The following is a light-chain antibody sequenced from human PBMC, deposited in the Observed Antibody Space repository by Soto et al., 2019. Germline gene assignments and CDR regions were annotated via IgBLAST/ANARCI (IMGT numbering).Light chain of an antibody. CDR1: HSISTW. CDR2: DAS. J-gene: IGKJ1*01. CDR3: QQYHTYWA. Sequence: DIQMTQSPSTLSASVGDRVTITCRASHSISTWLAWYQQKPGKAPKLLIQDASSLESGVPSRFSGSGSGTEFTLTINSLRPDDFATYYCQQYHTYWAFGQGTKVEVK. V-gene: IGKV1-5*01.